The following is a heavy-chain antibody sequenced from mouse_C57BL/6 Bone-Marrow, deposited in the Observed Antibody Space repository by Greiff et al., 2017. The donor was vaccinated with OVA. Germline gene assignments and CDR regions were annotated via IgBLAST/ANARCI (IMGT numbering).Heavy chain of an antibody. J-gene: IGHJ4*01. CDR3: HDYGYAMDY. CDR2: IYPSDGST. CDR1: GYTFTSYD. Sequence: QVQLQQSGPELVKPGASVKLSCKASGYTFTSYDINWVKQRPGQGLEWIGWIYPSDGSTKYNEKFKGKATLTVDTSSSTAYRELDSVTSEDAAVYFCHDYGYAMDYWGQGTSVTVSS. D-gene: IGHD2-4*01. V-gene: IGHV1-85*01.